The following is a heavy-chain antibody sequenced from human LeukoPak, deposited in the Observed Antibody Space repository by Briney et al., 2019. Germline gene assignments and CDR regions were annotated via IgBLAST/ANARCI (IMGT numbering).Heavy chain of an antibody. V-gene: IGHV3-30*18. D-gene: IGHD6-19*01. Sequence: PGGSLRLSCAASGFTFSNYGMQWVRQAPGEGLEWVALIAYDGSYKYHADSVKGRFTISRDNSKNTLDLQMISLRAEDTAVYYCAKDGSAWYLDYWGQGTLVTVSS. CDR1: GFTFSNYG. CDR2: IAYDGSYK. J-gene: IGHJ4*02. CDR3: AKDGSAWYLDY.